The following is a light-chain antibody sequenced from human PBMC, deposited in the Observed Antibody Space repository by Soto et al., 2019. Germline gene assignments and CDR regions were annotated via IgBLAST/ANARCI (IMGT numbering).Light chain of an antibody. J-gene: IGLJ3*02. V-gene: IGLV6-57*03. CDR1: GGSIANNY. CDR2: EDK. Sequence: NFMLTQPNSVSESPGKTVTISCTRRGGSIANNYVQWYQHRPGRAPTTVIYEDKQRPSGVPDRFSGSIDTSANSASLTISGLKPEDEAVYYCQSYDTRDPWVFGGGTKVTVL. CDR3: QSYDTRDPWV.